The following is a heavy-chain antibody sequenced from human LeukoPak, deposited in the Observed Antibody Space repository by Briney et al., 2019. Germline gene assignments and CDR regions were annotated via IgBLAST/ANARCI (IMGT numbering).Heavy chain of an antibody. D-gene: IGHD2-2*01. V-gene: IGHV3-23*01. CDR2: ISGSGGST. Sequence: GGSLRLSCAASGFTFSSYGMSWVRQAPGKGLEWVSAISGSGGSTYYADSVKGRFTISRDNSKNTLYLQMNSLRAEDTAVYYCAKDLPNIVVVPAAIDGGNPNFDYWGQGTLVTVSS. CDR1: GFTFSSYG. CDR3: AKDLPNIVVVPAAIDGGNPNFDY. J-gene: IGHJ4*02.